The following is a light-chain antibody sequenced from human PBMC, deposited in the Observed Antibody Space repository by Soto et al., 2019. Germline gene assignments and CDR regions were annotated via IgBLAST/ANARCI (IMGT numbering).Light chain of an antibody. Sequence: DIQMTQSPPTLSASVGDTVSITCRASQSIGTWLAWYQQRPGKAPNLLMFDASTLQSGVPSRFSGSGSGTEFPLTVNSLPPDDFATYYCQRYSSYPWTFGQWTKV. V-gene: IGKV1-5*01. J-gene: IGKJ1*01. CDR3: QRYSSYPWT. CDR2: DAS. CDR1: QSIGTW.